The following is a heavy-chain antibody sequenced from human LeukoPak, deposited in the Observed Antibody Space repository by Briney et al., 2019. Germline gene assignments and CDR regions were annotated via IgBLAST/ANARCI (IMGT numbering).Heavy chain of an antibody. CDR1: GVSISNYY. J-gene: IGHJ4*02. Sequence: PSETLSLTCTVSGVSISNYYWSRIRRPPGKGLEWIGYIYYSGSTNYNPSLKNRDTKPVDTSKNQFSLTLSSVPAAETAVYYCARQGLPVVGALDHWGQGTLVSVSS. CDR3: ARQGLPVVGALDH. CDR2: IYYSGST. D-gene: IGHD1-26*01. V-gene: IGHV4-59*08.